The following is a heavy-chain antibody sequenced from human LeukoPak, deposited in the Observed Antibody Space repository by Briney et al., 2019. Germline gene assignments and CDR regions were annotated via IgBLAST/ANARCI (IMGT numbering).Heavy chain of an antibody. Sequence: ASVKVSCKASGYTFTSYGISWVRQAPGQGLEWMGWISACNGNTNYAQKLQGRVTMTTDTSTSTAYMELRSLRSDDTAVYYCARAEVLLWFGELLPYYFDYWGQGTLVTVSS. D-gene: IGHD3-10*01. V-gene: IGHV1-18*01. J-gene: IGHJ4*02. CDR2: ISACNGNT. CDR3: ARAEVLLWFGELLPYYFDY. CDR1: GYTFTSYG.